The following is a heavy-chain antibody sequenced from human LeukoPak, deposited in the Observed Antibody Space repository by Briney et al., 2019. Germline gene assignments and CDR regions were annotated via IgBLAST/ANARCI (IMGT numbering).Heavy chain of an antibody. Sequence: ASETPSLTCAVYGGSFSGYYWSWIRQPPGKGLEWIGEINHSGSTNYNPSLKSRVTISVDTSKNQFSLKLSSVTAADTAVYYCARRPYYFDYWGQGTLVTVSS. CDR2: INHSGST. J-gene: IGHJ4*02. V-gene: IGHV4-34*01. CDR1: GGSFSGYY. CDR3: ARRPYYFDY.